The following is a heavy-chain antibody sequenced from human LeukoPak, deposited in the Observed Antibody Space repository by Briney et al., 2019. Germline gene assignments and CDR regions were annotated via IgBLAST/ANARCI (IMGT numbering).Heavy chain of an antibody. Sequence: GASVKVSCKASGYTFTGYYIHRVRQAPGQGLEWMGWINPNSGGTNYAQKFQGWVTMTRDTSISTAYMELSRLRSDDTAMYYCARNAFWSGYPYYYYYYMDVWGKGTTVTVSS. CDR1: GYTFTGYY. J-gene: IGHJ6*03. D-gene: IGHD3-3*01. CDR3: ARNAFWSGYPYYYYYYMDV. CDR2: INPNSGGT. V-gene: IGHV1-2*04.